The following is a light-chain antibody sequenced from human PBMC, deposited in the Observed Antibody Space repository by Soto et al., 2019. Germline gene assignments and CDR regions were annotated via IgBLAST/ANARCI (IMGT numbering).Light chain of an antibody. CDR3: QENNDWRFT. V-gene: IGKV3-15*01. CDR2: GAS. J-gene: IGKJ3*01. CDR1: QSVGGN. Sequence: EIVMTQSPATLSVSPGERATLSCRASQSVGGNLAWYQQRPGQAPRLLIYGASTRATGIPARFSGSGSGTEFTLTISSLQSEDFAVYYCQENNDWRFTFGPGTKVDI.